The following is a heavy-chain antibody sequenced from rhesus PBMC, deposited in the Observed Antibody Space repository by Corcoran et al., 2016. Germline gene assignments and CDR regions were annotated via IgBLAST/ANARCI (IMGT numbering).Heavy chain of an antibody. CDR1: GGSISDDYY. V-gene: IGHV4-106*01. D-gene: IGHD3-34*01. Sequence: QVQLQESGPGLVKPSETLSLTCAVSGGSISDDYYWSWIRQPPGKGLEWIGYFYGSGGGTNYNPSLKNRVTISIDTSKNQFSLKLSSVTAADTAVYYCARDGWGDYYFVEGYGLDSWGQGVVVTVSS. J-gene: IGHJ6*01. CDR2: FYGSGGGT. CDR3: ARDGWGDYYFVEGYGLDS.